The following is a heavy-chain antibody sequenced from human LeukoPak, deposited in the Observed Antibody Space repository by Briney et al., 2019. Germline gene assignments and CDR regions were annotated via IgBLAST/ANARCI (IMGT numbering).Heavy chain of an antibody. V-gene: IGHV3-48*03. CDR2: ISSSGKTI. CDR3: ATTSIAAAVPGCFDY. J-gene: IGHJ4*02. D-gene: IGHD6-13*01. CDR1: GFTFSSYE. Sequence: QPGGSLRLSCEASGFTFSSYEMNWVRQAPGKGLEWVSYISSSGKTIYYADSTKGRFTVSRDNAKNSLYLHMNSLRAEDTAVYYCATTSIAAAVPGCFDYWGQGTLVTVFS.